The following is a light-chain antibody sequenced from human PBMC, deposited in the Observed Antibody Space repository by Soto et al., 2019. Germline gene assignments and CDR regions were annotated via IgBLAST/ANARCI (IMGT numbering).Light chain of an antibody. Sequence: EIVLTQSPATLSLSPGERATLSCTTSQTIRGLLAWYQQRPGQAPSLLIFGASSRATGIPDRFSGSGSGTDFTLTISGLEPEDFAVYYCQQYASSPGTFGQGTKVDIK. CDR1: QTIRGL. J-gene: IGKJ1*01. CDR2: GAS. CDR3: QQYASSPGT. V-gene: IGKV3-20*01.